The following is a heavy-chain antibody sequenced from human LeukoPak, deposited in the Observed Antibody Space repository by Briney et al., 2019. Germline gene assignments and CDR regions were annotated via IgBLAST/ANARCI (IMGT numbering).Heavy chain of an antibody. CDR2: ISAYNGNT. V-gene: IGHV1-18*01. CDR1: GYTFTSYG. J-gene: IGHJ3*02. CDR3: ARDWRYYDYVWGSYRINNDAFDI. D-gene: IGHD3-16*02. Sequence: GASVKVSCKASGYTFTSYGISWVRQAPGHGLEWMGWISAYNGNTNYAQKLQGRVTMTTDTSTSTAYMELRSLRSDDTAVYYCARDWRYYDYVWGSYRINNDAFDIWGQGTMVTVSS.